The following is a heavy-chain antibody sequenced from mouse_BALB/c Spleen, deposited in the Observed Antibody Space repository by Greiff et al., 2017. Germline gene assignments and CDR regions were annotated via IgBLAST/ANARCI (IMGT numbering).Heavy chain of an antibody. CDR1: GFAFSSYD. D-gene: IGHD2-10*01. V-gene: IGHV5-12-1*01. CDR3: ARHAYYGNYVGAMDY. J-gene: IGHJ4*01. CDR2: ISSGGGST. Sequence: EVQLVESGGGLVKPGGSLKLSCAASGFAFSSYDMSWVRQTPEKRLEWVAYISSGGGSTYYPDTVKGRFTISRDNAKNTLYLQMSSLKSEDTAMYYCARHAYYGNYVGAMDYWGQGTSVTVSS.